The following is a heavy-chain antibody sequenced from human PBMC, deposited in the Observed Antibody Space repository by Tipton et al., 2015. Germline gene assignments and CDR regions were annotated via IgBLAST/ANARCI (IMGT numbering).Heavy chain of an antibody. CDR1: GFTFGDYY. J-gene: IGHJ4*02. Sequence: GSLRLSCAASGFTFGDYYMGWIRQAPGKGLEWIAYISSSSFQTIYADSVKGRFTISRDNAENSLYLQMNSLRAEDTAVYYCARDVYWGQGTLVTVSS. V-gene: IGHV3-11*06. CDR3: ARDVY. CDR2: ISSSSFQT.